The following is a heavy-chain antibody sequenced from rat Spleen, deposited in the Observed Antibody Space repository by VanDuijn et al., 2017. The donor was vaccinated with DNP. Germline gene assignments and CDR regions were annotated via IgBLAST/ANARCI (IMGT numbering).Heavy chain of an antibody. V-gene: IGHV2-16*01. CDR3: ARLVGFGPAY. Sequence: QVQLKASGPGLVQPSHTLSLPCTVSGLSLTSHGVSWVRQPPGKGLEWIGAIWSGGSTDYNSALKSRLSISRDTSKSQVLLKMNSLQTEDTAMYFCARLVGFGPAYWGQGTLVTVSS. CDR1: GLSLTSHG. J-gene: IGHJ3*01. D-gene: IGHD1-12*02. CDR2: IWSGGST.